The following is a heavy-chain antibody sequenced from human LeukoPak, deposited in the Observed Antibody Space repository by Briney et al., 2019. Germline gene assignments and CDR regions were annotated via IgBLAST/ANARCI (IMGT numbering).Heavy chain of an antibody. Sequence: ASVKVSCKASGYTFTGYYMHWVRQAPGQGLEWMGRINPNSGGTNYAQKFQGRATMTRDTSISTAYMELSRLRSDDTAVYYCARARDGYNLIAFDIWGQGTMVTVSS. V-gene: IGHV1-2*06. D-gene: IGHD5-24*01. J-gene: IGHJ3*02. CDR3: ARARDGYNLIAFDI. CDR2: INPNSGGT. CDR1: GYTFTGYY.